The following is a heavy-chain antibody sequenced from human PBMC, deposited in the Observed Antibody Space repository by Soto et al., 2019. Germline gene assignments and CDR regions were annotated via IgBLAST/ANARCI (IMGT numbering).Heavy chain of an antibody. CDR1: GSNFSNYG. CDR2: ISYHGTYS. D-gene: IGHD6-13*01. Sequence: QGQLVESGGGVVQPGRSLRLSCAASGSNFSNYGIHWVRQVPGKGLEWVAVISYHGTYSHYTDSERGRFTISRDNSQNTVHQQMNSLRAEDMVVYYCAKGRGFYSSSLPSYWGQGTLVTVSS. J-gene: IGHJ4*02. CDR3: AKGRGFYSSSLPSY. V-gene: IGHV3-30*18.